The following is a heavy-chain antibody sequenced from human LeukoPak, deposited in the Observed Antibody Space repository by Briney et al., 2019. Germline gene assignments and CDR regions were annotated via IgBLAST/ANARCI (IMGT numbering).Heavy chain of an antibody. D-gene: IGHD6-13*01. CDR2: ISAYNGNT. J-gene: IGHJ5*02. Sequence: ASVKVSCKASGYTFTSYGISWVRQAPGQGLEWMGWISAYNGNTNYAQKPQGRVTMTTDTSTSTAYMELRSLRSDDTAVYYCARVSRQQLVSSWFDPWGQGTLVTVSS. CDR1: GYTFTSYG. V-gene: IGHV1-18*01. CDR3: ARVSRQQLVSSWFDP.